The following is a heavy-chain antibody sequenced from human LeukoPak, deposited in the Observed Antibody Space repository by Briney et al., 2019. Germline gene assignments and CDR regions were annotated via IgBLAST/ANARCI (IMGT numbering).Heavy chain of an antibody. CDR3: ARDRVTTGSNNKFYYYGMDV. CDR1: GASIRSYH. Sequence: SETLSLTCTVSGASIRSYHWSWIRQAPGKGLEWIGYIDYSGSTKYNPSLKSRVTISVDTSKNQFSLMMTSVTAADTAVYYCARDRVTTGSNNKFYYYGMDVWGQGTTVTVSS. CDR2: IDYSGST. D-gene: IGHD1/OR15-1a*01. V-gene: IGHV4-59*01. J-gene: IGHJ6*02.